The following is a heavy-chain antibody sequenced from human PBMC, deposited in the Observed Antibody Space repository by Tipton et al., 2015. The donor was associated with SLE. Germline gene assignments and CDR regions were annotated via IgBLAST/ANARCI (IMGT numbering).Heavy chain of an antibody. Sequence: GSLRLSCAASGFTFSSYWMSWVRQAPGKGLEWVANIKQDGSEKYYVDSVKGRFTISRDNAKNSLYLQMNSLRAEDTAVYYCAKYLGSDGNDAFDIWGQGTMVTVSS. V-gene: IGHV3-7*03. CDR2: IKQDGSEK. J-gene: IGHJ3*02. CDR1: GFTFSSYW. CDR3: AKYLGSDGNDAFDI. D-gene: IGHD1-26*01.